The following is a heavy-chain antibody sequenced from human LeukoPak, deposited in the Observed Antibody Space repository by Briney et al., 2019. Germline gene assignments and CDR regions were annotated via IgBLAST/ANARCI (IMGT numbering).Heavy chain of an antibody. V-gene: IGHV1-2*02. CDR1: GYTFTGYY. D-gene: IGHD5-18*01. CDR2: INPNSGGT. Sequence: ASVKVSCKASGYTFTGYYMHWVRQAPGQGLEWMGWINPNSGGTNYAQKFQGRVTMTRDTSISTAYMELSRLRSDDTAVYYCARLYGLQLWSNYFDYWGQGTLVTVSS. CDR3: ARLYGLQLWSNYFDY. J-gene: IGHJ4*02.